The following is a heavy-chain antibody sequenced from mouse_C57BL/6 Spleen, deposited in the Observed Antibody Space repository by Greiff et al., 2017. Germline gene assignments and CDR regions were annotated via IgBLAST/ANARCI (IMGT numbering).Heavy chain of an antibody. V-gene: IGHV1-69*01. CDR2: IDPSDSYT. CDR3: ARERVATWAMDY. CDR1: GYTFTSYW. Sequence: QVQLQQPGAELVMPGASVKLSCKASGYTFTSYWMHWVKQRPGQGLEWIGEIDPSDSYTNYNQQFKGKSTLTVDKSSRPAYMQLSSLTSEDAAVDDCARERVATWAMDYWGQGTSVTVSS. J-gene: IGHJ4*01. D-gene: IGHD1-1*01.